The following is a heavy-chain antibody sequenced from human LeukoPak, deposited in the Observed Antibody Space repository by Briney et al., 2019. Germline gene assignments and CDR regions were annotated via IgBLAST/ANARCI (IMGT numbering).Heavy chain of an antibody. J-gene: IGHJ4*02. CDR2: NSGSGGST. CDR1: GFTFSSYA. V-gene: IGHV3-23*01. D-gene: IGHD4-11*01. Sequence: GGSLRLSCAASGFTFSSYAMIWVRQAPGTALEWVSANSGSGGSTYYADSVKGRFTISRDNSKNTLYLQMNSLRAEDTAVYYCAKDPTVTTVSYYFDYWGQGTLVTVSS. CDR3: AKDPTVTTVSYYFDY.